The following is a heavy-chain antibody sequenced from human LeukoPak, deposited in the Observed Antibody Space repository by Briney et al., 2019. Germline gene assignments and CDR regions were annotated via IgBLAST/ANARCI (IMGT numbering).Heavy chain of an antibody. Sequence: GGSLRLSCAASGFTFSSYSMNWVRQAPGKGLEWVAVISNDGSNKYYADSVKGRFTISRDNSKLYLQMNSLRAEDTAVYYCAKKGYSNGWRDSYYFVYWGQGTLVTVSS. CDR1: GFTFSSYS. V-gene: IGHV3-30*18. CDR2: ISNDGSNK. CDR3: AKKGYSNGWRDSYYFVY. J-gene: IGHJ4*02. D-gene: IGHD6-19*01.